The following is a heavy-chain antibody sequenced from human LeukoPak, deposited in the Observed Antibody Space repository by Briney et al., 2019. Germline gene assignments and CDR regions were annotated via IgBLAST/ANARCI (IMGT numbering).Heavy chain of an antibody. CDR3: ARLRRNSDRSDFFYYYDH. J-gene: IGHJ4*02. D-gene: IGHD3-22*01. Sequence: GGSLRLSCAASGFTFSDYSMTWVRQAPGKGLEWVASVNTVSSYIYYADSMRGRFTISRDNAKNSLFLQMNSLRAEDTAVYYCARLRRNSDRSDFFYYYDHWGQGTLVTVSS. V-gene: IGHV3-21*01. CDR1: GFTFSDYS. CDR2: VNTVSSYI.